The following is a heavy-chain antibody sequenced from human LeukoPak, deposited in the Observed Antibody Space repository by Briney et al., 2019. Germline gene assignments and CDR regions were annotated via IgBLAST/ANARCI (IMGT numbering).Heavy chain of an antibody. CDR1: GFTFSSYS. CDR3: ARDGGQQLVSFDY. V-gene: IGHV3-21*01. J-gene: IGHJ4*02. CDR2: ISSSSSYI. Sequence: GGSLRLSCAAPGFTFSSYSMNWVRQAPGKGLEWVSSISSSSSYIYYADSVKGRFTISRDNAKNSLYLQMNSLRAEDTAVYYCARDGGQQLVSFDYWGQGTLVTVSS. D-gene: IGHD6-13*01.